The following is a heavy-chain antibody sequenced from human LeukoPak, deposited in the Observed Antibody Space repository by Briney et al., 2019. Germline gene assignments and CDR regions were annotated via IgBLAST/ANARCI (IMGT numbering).Heavy chain of an antibody. J-gene: IGHJ4*02. Sequence: ASVKVSRKASGGTFSSYAISWVRQAPGQGVGWMGGIIPIFGTANYAQKFQGRVTITADESTSTAYMELSSLRSEDTAVYYCAREYYYDSSGPFPGFDYWGQGTLVTVSS. D-gene: IGHD3-22*01. V-gene: IGHV1-69*13. CDR1: GGTFSSYA. CDR2: IIPIFGTA. CDR3: AREYYYDSSGPFPGFDY.